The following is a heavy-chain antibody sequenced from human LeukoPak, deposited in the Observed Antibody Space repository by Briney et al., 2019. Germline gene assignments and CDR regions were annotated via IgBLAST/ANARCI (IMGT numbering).Heavy chain of an antibody. CDR2: IKQDGSEK. CDR3: ARVPGYCGGDCYFDY. Sequence: GGSLRLSCAASGFTFSSYRMSWVRQAPGKGLGWVANIKQDGSEKYYVDSVKGRFTISRDNAKNSLYLQMNSLRAEDTAVYYCARVPGYCGGDCYFDYWGQGTLVTVSS. CDR1: GFTFSSYR. D-gene: IGHD2-21*02. V-gene: IGHV3-7*01. J-gene: IGHJ4*02.